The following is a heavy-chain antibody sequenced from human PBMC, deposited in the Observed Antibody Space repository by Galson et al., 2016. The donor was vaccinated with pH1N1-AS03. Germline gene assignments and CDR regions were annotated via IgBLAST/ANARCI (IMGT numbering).Heavy chain of an antibody. CDR1: GYDFINYW. D-gene: IGHD1-26*01. Sequence: QSGAEVKKPGESLKISCKASGYDFINYWIGWVRQMPGKGLEWMGVIDPRDSDARYSSSFQGQVTISADKSINTAYLQWSSLKASDTAIYYCARHASPTILSYLVAFWGRGTLVTVSS. J-gene: IGHJ4*02. CDR3: ARHASPTILSYLVAF. V-gene: IGHV5-51*01. CDR2: IDPRDSDA.